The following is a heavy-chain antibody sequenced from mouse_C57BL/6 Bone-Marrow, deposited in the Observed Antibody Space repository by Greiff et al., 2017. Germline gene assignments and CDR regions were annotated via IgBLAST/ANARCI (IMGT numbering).Heavy chain of an antibody. V-gene: IGHV1-69*01. CDR3: AVYYGNPWFAY. Sequence: QVQLQQPGAELVMPGASVKLSCKASGYTFTSYWMHWVKQRPGQGLEWIGEIDPSDSYTNYNQKFKGKSTLTVDKSSSTAYMLLSSLTSECSAVYYCAVYYGNPWFAYWGQWTLVTVSA. D-gene: IGHD2-1*01. CDR2: IDPSDSYT. J-gene: IGHJ3*01. CDR1: GYTFTSYW.